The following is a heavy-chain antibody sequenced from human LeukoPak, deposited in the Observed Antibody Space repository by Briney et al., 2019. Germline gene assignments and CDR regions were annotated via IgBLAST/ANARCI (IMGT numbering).Heavy chain of an antibody. CDR1: GFTFSSYA. J-gene: IGHJ4*02. CDR3: ARDRAWNYFDY. D-gene: IGHD3-3*01. Sequence: GGSLRLSCAASGFTFSSYAMHWVRQAPGKGLEWVAIISNDGSRKYYAHSVEGRFTISRDNSKNTLYLQMDNLRAEDTAVYYCARDRAWNYFDYWGLGTLVTVSS. CDR2: ISNDGSRK. V-gene: IGHV3-30*04.